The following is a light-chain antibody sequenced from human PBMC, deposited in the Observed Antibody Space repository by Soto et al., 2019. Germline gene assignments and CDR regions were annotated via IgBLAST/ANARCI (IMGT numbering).Light chain of an antibody. Sequence: DIQMTQSPSSLSASVGDRVTITCRASQGIGIDLGWYQQKPGKAPKRLIYGASSLQSGVPSRFSGSGSGTEFTLTISSLQPEDFATYYCLQHDTYPLTFVGGIKVDIK. CDR3: LQHDTYPLT. CDR1: QGIGID. CDR2: GAS. J-gene: IGKJ4*01. V-gene: IGKV1-17*01.